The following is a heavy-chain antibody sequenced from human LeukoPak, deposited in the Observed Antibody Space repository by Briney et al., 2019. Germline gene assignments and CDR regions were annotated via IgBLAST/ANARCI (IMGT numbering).Heavy chain of an antibody. J-gene: IGHJ4*02. Sequence: PSETLSLTCTVSGDSISSHSYFWGWLRQPPRKGLEWFGSFYYSGNTYYNPSLKSRVTISGDTSTRQFSLKLSSVTAADTAVYYCARLLGGSFYFDYWGQGALVTVSS. D-gene: IGHD1-26*01. CDR1: GDSISSHSYF. V-gene: IGHV4-39*01. CDR2: FYYSGNT. CDR3: ARLLGGSFYFDY.